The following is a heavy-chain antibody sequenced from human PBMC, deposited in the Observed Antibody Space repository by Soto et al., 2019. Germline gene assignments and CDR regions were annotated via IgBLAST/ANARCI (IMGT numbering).Heavy chain of an antibody. CDR3: ARDEMGATPYYYYGMDV. J-gene: IGHJ6*02. V-gene: IGHV1-69*13. CDR2: IIPIFGTA. D-gene: IGHD1-26*01. CDR1: GGTFSSYA. Sequence: SVKVSCKASGGTFSSYAISWVRQAPGQGLEWMGGIIPIFGTANYAQEFQGRVTITADESTSTAYMELSSLRSEDTAVYYCARDEMGATPYYYYGMDVWGQGTTVTVSS.